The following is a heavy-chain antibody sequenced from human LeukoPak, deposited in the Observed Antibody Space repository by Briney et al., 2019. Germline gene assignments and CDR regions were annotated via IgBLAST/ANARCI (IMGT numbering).Heavy chain of an antibody. D-gene: IGHD6-19*01. CDR3: AKYGIYSSGWYTFDY. Sequence: PGRSLRLSCAASRFTFSNYGMHWVRQAPGKGLEWVTVIWYDGSNKDYADSVKGRFTISRDNSKNTLYLQMNSLRAEDTAVYYCAKYGIYSSGWYTFDYWGQGTLVTVSS. J-gene: IGHJ4*02. CDR1: RFTFSNYG. CDR2: IWYDGSNK. V-gene: IGHV3-33*06.